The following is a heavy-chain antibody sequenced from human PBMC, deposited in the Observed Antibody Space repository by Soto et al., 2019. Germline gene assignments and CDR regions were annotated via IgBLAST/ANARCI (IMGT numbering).Heavy chain of an antibody. CDR2: INPSGGGT. CDR3: VREGFGSGYYFFDF. D-gene: IGHD3-22*01. V-gene: IGHV1-46*01. J-gene: IGHJ4*02. CDR1: GYSFTSYS. Sequence: QVQLVQSGAEVKKPGASVKVSCKATGYSFTSYSVHWVRQAPGQGLEWMGIINPSGGGTCYAQKFQGRVTMTRDTSTSTVYMELSSLRSEDTAVYYCVREGFGSGYYFFDFWGQGTLVTVSS.